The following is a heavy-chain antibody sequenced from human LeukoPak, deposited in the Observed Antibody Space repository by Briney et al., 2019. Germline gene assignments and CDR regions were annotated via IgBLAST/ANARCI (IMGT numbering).Heavy chain of an antibody. J-gene: IGHJ4*02. CDR3: ARVRSGSYPSSQRPFDY. V-gene: IGHV4-34*01. CDR1: GGSFSGYY. D-gene: IGHD3-10*01. CDR2: INHSGST. Sequence: SETLSLTCAVYGGSFSGYYWSWIRQPPGKGLEWIGEINHSGSTNYNPSLKSRVTISVDTSKNQFSLKLSSVTAADTAVYYCARVRSGSYPSSQRPFDYWGQGTLVTVSS.